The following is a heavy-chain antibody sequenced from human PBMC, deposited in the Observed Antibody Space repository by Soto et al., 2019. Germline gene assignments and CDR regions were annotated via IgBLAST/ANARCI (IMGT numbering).Heavy chain of an antibody. J-gene: IGHJ4*02. Sequence: PWGSLRLSCAASGFTFSSYAMHWVRQAPGKGLEWVAVISYDGSNKYYADSVKGRFTISRDNSKNTLYLQMNSLRAEDTAVYYCATLWTLDYWGQGTLVTVSS. CDR1: GFTFSSYA. CDR3: ATLWTLDY. D-gene: IGHD3-10*01. V-gene: IGHV3-30-3*01. CDR2: ISYDGSNK.